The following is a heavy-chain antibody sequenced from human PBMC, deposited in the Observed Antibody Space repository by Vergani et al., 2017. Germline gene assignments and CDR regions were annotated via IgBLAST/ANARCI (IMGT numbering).Heavy chain of an antibody. J-gene: IGHJ4*02. D-gene: IGHD3-16*02. CDR2: INAGNGNT. Sequence: QVQLVQSGAEVKKPGASVKVSCKASGDTFTSYAMHWVRQAPGQRLERMGWINAGNGNTKYSQKFQGRVTITRDTSASTAYMELSSLRSEDTAVYYCAREGFYDYVWGSYRLRGGYYFDYWGQGTLVAVSS. CDR1: GDTFTSYA. CDR3: AREGFYDYVWGSYRLRGGYYFDY. V-gene: IGHV1-3*01.